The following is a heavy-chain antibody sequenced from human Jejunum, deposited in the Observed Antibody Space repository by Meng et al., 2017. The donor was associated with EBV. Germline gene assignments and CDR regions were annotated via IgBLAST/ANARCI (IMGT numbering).Heavy chain of an antibody. V-gene: IGHV6-1*01. CDR1: GDSISNNGAS. J-gene: IGHJ4*02. CDR3: ARDFLWAFDY. CDR2: TYYRSKWGD. D-gene: IGHD2/OR15-2a*01. Sequence: VQLQQSGPGLVEPSQTLSRTCAISGDSISNNGASWNWIRQSPSRGLEWLGRTYYRSKWGDDYAESVKSRITINPDTSKNQFSLQLNSVTPEDTAVYFCARDFLWAFDYWGQGTLVTVSS.